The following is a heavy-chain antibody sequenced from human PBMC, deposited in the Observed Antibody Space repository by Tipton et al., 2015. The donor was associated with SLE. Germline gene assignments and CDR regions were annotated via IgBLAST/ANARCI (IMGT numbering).Heavy chain of an antibody. V-gene: IGHV4-39*07. CDR3: ARGGGLIAARQGNYFDY. J-gene: IGHJ4*02. CDR2: IYYSGST. Sequence: TLSLTCTVSGGSISSSSYYWGWIRQPPGKGLEWIGSIYYSGSTYYNPSPKSRVTISVDTSKNQFSLKLSSVTAADTAVYYCARGGGLIAARQGNYFDYWGQGTLVTVSS. D-gene: IGHD6-6*01. CDR1: GGSISSSSYY.